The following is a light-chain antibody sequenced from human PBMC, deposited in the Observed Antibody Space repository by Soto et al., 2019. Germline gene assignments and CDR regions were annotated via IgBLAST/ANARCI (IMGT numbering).Light chain of an antibody. CDR2: DVS. CDR3: SSYTSSSTLHYV. J-gene: IGLJ1*01. CDR1: SSDVSGYNY. Sequence: QSVLTQPATASASPGQSITISCTGTSSDVSGYNYVSWYQQHPGKAPKLMIYDVSNRPSGVSNRFSGSKSGNTASLTISGLQAEDEADYYCSSYTSSSTLHYVFGTGTKVTVL. V-gene: IGLV2-14*01.